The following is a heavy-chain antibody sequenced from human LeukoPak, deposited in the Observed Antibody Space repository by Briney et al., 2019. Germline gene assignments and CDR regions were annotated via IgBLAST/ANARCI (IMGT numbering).Heavy chain of an antibody. V-gene: IGHV4-59*01. Sequence: PSETLSLTCTVSGGSISSYYWSWIRQPPGKGLEWIGYIYYSGSTKYNPSLKSRVTISVDTSKNQFSLKLSSVTAADTAVYYCARSDYYLDYWGQGTLVTVSS. CDR1: GGSISSYY. CDR3: ARSDYYLDY. J-gene: IGHJ4*02. CDR2: IYYSGST. D-gene: IGHD2-21*01.